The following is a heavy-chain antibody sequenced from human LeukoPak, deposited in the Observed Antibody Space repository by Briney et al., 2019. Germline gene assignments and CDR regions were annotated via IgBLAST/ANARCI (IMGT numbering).Heavy chain of an antibody. J-gene: IGHJ4*02. CDR1: GXSISSYY. V-gene: IGHV4-4*07. D-gene: IGHD3-22*01. CDR2: IYTSGST. CDR3: AREIGDYYDSSGYRTYYFDY. Sequence: SETLSLTWTVSGXSISSYYWSWIRQPAGKGLEWIGRIYTSGSTNYNPSLKSRVTMSVDTSKNQISLKLSSVTAADTAVYYCAREIGDYYDSSGYRTYYFDYWGQGTLVTVSS.